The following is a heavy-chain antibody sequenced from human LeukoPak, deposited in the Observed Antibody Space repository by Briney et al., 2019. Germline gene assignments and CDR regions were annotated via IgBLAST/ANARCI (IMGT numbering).Heavy chain of an antibody. D-gene: IGHD5-18*01. Sequence: ASVKVSCKASGYTFTGYYIHWVRQAPGQGLEWMGRINPNSGGTNYAQKFQGRVTMTRDTSISTAYMELSRLRSDDTAVYYCATSTNSYGYDYWGQGTLVTVSS. V-gene: IGHV1-2*06. CDR2: INPNSGGT. J-gene: IGHJ4*02. CDR1: GYTFTGYY. CDR3: ATSTNSYGYDY.